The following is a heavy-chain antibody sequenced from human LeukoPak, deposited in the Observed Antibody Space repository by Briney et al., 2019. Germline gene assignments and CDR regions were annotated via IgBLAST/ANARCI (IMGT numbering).Heavy chain of an antibody. CDR3: ARVHEYYDFWSGRYYYYGMDV. V-gene: IGHV3-48*01. D-gene: IGHD3-3*01. J-gene: IGHJ6*02. CDR1: GFTFSSYS. CDR2: ISSSSSTI. Sequence: GGSLRLSCAASGFTFSSYSMNWVRQAPGKGLGWVSYISSSSSTIYYADSVKGRFTISRDNAKNSLYLQMNSLRAEDTAVYYCARVHEYYDFWSGRYYYYGMDVWGQGTTVTVSS.